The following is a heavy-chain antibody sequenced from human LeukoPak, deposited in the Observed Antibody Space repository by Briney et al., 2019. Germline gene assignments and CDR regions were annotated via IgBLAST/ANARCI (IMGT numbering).Heavy chain of an antibody. V-gene: IGHV4-34*01. J-gene: IGHJ5*02. Sequence: SETLSLTCAVYGGSFSGYYWSWIRQPPGKGLEWIGEINHSGSTNYNPSLKSRVTISVDTSKNQFSLKLSSVTAADTAVYYCARNGYSSSWRNNWFDPWGQGTLVTVSS. D-gene: IGHD6-13*01. CDR1: GGSFSGYY. CDR3: ARNGYSSSWRNNWFDP. CDR2: INHSGST.